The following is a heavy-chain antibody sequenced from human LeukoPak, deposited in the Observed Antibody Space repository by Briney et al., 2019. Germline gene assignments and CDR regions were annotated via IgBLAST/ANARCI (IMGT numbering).Heavy chain of an antibody. Sequence: GASVKVSCKASGYTFTSYGISWVRQAPGQGLEWMGWISAYNGNTNYAQKLQGRVTMTTVTSTSTAYMELRSLRSDDTAVYYCARGGRITFGGVIAFPLDYWGQGTLVTVSS. D-gene: IGHD3-16*02. J-gene: IGHJ4*02. CDR3: ARGGRITFGGVIAFPLDY. CDR1: GYTFTSYG. V-gene: IGHV1-18*01. CDR2: ISAYNGNT.